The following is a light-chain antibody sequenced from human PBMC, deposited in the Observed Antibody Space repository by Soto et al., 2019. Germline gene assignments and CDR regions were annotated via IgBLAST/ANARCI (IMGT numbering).Light chain of an antibody. CDR1: QSVSSSY. Sequence: EIVLTQSPGTLSLSPGERAPLSCRASQSVSSSYLAWYQQKPGQAPRLLIYGASSRATGIPDRFSGSGSGTDFHLTISRLEPEDFAVYYCQQYGSSPFTFGHGTKVDIK. CDR2: GAS. J-gene: IGKJ3*01. CDR3: QQYGSSPFT. V-gene: IGKV3-20*01.